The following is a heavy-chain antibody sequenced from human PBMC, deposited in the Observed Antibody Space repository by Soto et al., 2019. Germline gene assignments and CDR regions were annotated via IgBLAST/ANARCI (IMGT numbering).Heavy chain of an antibody. CDR3: ATLTKYDILTGYYPC. V-gene: IGHV3-15*01. D-gene: IGHD3-9*01. Sequence: GGSLRLSCAASGFSITNAWMTWVRQPPGKGLEWVGRIKSKTDGGTTDYVAPVKGRFTISRDNSKNTLYLQMNSLRAEDTAVYYCATLTKYDILTGYYPCWGQGTLVTVSS. CDR1: GFSITNAW. CDR2: IKSKTDGGTT. J-gene: IGHJ4*02.